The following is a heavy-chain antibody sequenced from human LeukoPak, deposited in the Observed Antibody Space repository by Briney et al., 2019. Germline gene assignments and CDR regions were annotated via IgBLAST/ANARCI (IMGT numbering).Heavy chain of an antibody. V-gene: IGHV3-23*01. Sequence: GGSLRLSCVASGFTFSVYSMNWVRQAPGKGLEWVSAISGSGGSTYYADSVKGRFTISRDNSKNTLYLQMNSLRAEDTAVYYCANSASIVVVPAATLDYWGQGTLVTVSS. CDR2: ISGSGGST. CDR3: ANSASIVVVPAATLDY. J-gene: IGHJ4*02. CDR1: GFTFSVYS. D-gene: IGHD2-2*01.